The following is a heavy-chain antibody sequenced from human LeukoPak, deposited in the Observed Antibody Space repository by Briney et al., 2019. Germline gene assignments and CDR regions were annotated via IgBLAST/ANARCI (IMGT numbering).Heavy chain of an antibody. D-gene: IGHD1-26*01. V-gene: IGHV4-59*01. J-gene: IGHJ1*01. CDR1: GDSISKYY. CDR3: ASALSGTYGLFQH. Sequence: SETLSLTCTLSGDSISKYYRRWVPQPPGKGLEWIGYIYYSGSTYYNPSLKSRVTISVDTSKNQFSLNLNSVTAADTAVYYSASALSGTYGLFQHWGQGTLVTVSS. CDR2: IYYSGST.